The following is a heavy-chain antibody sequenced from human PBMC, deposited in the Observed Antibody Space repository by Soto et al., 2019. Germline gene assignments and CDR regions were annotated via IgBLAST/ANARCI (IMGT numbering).Heavy chain of an antibody. Sequence: PSQNLSLTCAISGDSVSSNSAAWNWIRQSPSRGLEWLGRTYYRSKWYNDYAVSVKSRITINPDTSKNQFSLQLNSVTPEDTAVYYCARGVRYCSSTSCYTRYGMDVWGQGTTVTVSS. CDR2: TYYRSKWYN. CDR3: ARGVRYCSSTSCYTRYGMDV. D-gene: IGHD2-2*02. CDR1: GDSVSSNSAA. J-gene: IGHJ6*02. V-gene: IGHV6-1*01.